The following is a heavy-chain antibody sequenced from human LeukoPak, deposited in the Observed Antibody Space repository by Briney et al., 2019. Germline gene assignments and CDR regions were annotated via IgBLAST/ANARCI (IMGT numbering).Heavy chain of an antibody. D-gene: IGHD3-3*01. CDR1: GGTFSSYA. J-gene: IGHJ6*03. Sequence: ASVKVSCKASGGTFSSYAISWVRQAPGQGLEWMGGIIPIFGTANYAQKFQGRVTITTDESASTAYMELSSLRSEDTAVYYCAAVYDFWSGYYPGYYYYYMDVWGKGTTVTVSS. CDR2: IIPIFGTA. CDR3: AAVYDFWSGYYPGYYYYYMDV. V-gene: IGHV1-69*05.